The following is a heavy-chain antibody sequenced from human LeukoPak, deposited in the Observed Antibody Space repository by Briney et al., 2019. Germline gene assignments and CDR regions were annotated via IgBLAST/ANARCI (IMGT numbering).Heavy chain of an antibody. CDR1: GGSISSSSYY. J-gene: IGHJ3*02. D-gene: IGHD3-16*02. V-gene: IGHV4-39*07. CDR3: ARLLRITFGGVIVIPSFPPDAFDI. CDR2: IYYSGST. Sequence: PSETPSLTCPVSGGSISSSSYYWGWIRQPPGKGLEWIGRIYYSGSTYYNPSLKSRVTISVDTSKNQFSLELSSVTAADTAVYYSARLLRITFGGVIVIPSFPPDAFDIWGQGTMVTVSS.